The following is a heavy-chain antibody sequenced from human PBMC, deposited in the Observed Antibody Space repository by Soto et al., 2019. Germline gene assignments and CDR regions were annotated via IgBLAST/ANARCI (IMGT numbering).Heavy chain of an antibody. CDR3: AGAFSY. D-gene: IGHD3-16*01. J-gene: IGHJ4*02. CDR1: GFTLGTFW. CDR2: MKPDGSDK. Sequence: TGGSLRLSCAASGFTLGTFWMSWVRQAPGKGLEWVANMKPDGSDKYYIDSVRGRFSISRDTAKNALYLEMNSLRAEDTAVYYCAGAFSYWGQGALVTVSS. V-gene: IGHV3-7*05.